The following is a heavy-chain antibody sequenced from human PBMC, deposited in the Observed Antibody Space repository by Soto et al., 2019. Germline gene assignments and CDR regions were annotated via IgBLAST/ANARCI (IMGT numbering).Heavy chain of an antibody. Sequence: SGPTLVNPTQTLTLTCTFSGFSLSTSGVGVGWIRQPPGKALEWLALIYWDDDKRYSPSLKSRLTITKDTSKNQVVLTMTNMDPVDTAIYYCALAGYYYDSSCYYLADAFDICGQGTMVTVSS. D-gene: IGHD3-22*01. V-gene: IGHV2-5*02. CDR3: ALAGYYYDSSCYYLADAFDI. J-gene: IGHJ3*02. CDR1: GFSLSTSGVG. CDR2: IYWDDDK.